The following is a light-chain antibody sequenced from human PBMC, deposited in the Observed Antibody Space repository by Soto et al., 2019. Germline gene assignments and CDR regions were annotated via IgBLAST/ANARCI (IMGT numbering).Light chain of an antibody. CDR2: SVS. J-gene: IGKJ4*02. CDR1: QSPLHSNGNTY. Sequence: DIVMTQSPLSLPVTPGEPASISCRSSQSPLHSNGNTYLDWYLQKPGQSPQLLIYSVSNRASGGPEKYSGSGSGTDFTMKSSRVEAEDAGVYYCMHAIQTLTFGVVNKVKI. CDR3: MHAIQTLT. V-gene: IGKV2-28*01.